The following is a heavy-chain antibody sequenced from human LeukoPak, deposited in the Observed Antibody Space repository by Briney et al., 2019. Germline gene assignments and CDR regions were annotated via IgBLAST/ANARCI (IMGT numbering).Heavy chain of an antibody. CDR1: GGTFSSYA. V-gene: IGHV1-69*13. CDR3: ARIMLSWREFDC. CDR2: VIPIFGTA. Sequence: SVKVSCKASGGTFSSYAISWVRQAPGQGLEWMGGVIPIFGTANYAQKFQGRVTITADESTSTAYMELSSLRSEDTAVYYCARIMLSWREFDCWGQGTLVTVSS. J-gene: IGHJ4*02. D-gene: IGHD1-26*01.